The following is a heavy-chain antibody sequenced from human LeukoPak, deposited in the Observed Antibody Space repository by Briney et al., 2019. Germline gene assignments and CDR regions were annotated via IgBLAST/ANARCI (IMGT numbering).Heavy chain of an antibody. V-gene: IGHV4-59*01. D-gene: IGHD6-13*01. CDR3: ARGRYSSSSDY. CDR2: IYYGGST. Sequence: SETLSLTCTVSGGSISTYYWSWIRQPPGKGLEGIGYIYYGGSTDYNPSLKSRVTISVDTSKNQFSLKLSSVTAADTAVYYCARGRYSSSSDYWGQGTLVTVSS. J-gene: IGHJ4*02. CDR1: GGSISTYY.